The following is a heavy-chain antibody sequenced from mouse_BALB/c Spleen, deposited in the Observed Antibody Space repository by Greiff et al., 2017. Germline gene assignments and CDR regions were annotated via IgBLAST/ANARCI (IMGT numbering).Heavy chain of an antibody. D-gene: IGHD1-1*01. Sequence: VQLKESGPELVKPGASVKMSCKASGYTFTSYVMHWLKQKPGQGLEWIGYINPYNDGTKYNEKFKGKATLTSDKSSSTAYMELSSLTSEDSAVYYCARGDYGYAMDYWGQGTSVTVSS. V-gene: IGHV1-14*01. CDR2: INPYNDGT. J-gene: IGHJ4*01. CDR3: ARGDYGYAMDY. CDR1: GYTFTSYV.